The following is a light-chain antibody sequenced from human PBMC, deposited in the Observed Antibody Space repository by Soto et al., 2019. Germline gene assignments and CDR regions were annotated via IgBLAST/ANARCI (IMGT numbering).Light chain of an antibody. J-gene: IGKJ1*01. Sequence: DVVLTQSPLSLPVNFGQPASISCRSSKSLVYSDGNTHLSWFHQRPGQSPRRLIYRVSSRDSGVPDRFSGSGSGTDFTLEISRVEAEDVGIYFCTPGTHWPRTFGQGTNVDIK. CDR3: TPGTHWPRT. CDR1: KSLVYSDGNTH. V-gene: IGKV2-30*01. CDR2: RVS.